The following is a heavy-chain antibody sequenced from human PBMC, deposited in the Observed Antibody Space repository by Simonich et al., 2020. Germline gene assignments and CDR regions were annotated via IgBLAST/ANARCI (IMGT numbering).Heavy chain of an antibody. V-gene: IGHV1-2*02. Sequence: QVQLVQSGAEVKKPGASVKVSCKASGYTFTGYSRHWVRQAPGKGLEGVGWKNPNSGGTKYAQKFQGRVTMTRDTSISTAYMELSRLRSDDTAVYYCARNGLVGILKAFDIWGQGTMVTGSS. D-gene: IGHD2-21*01. CDR1: GYTFTGYS. CDR2: KNPNSGGT. CDR3: ARNGLVGILKAFDI. J-gene: IGHJ3*02.